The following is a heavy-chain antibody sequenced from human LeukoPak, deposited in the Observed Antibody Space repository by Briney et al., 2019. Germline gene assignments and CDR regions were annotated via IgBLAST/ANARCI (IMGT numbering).Heavy chain of an antibody. D-gene: IGHD1-7*01. V-gene: IGHV3-11*01. CDR2: ISSSGSTI. Sequence: GGSLRLSCAASGFTFSDYYMSWIRQAPGKGLEWASYISSSGSTIYYADSVKGRFTISRDNAKNSLYLQMNSLRAEDTAVYYCARAQHNWNYPSYMDVWGKGTTVTVSS. CDR3: ARAQHNWNYPSYMDV. CDR1: GFTFSDYY. J-gene: IGHJ6*03.